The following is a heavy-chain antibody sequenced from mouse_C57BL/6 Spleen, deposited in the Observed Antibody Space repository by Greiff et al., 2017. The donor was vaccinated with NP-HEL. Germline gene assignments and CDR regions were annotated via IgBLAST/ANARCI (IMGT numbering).Heavy chain of an antibody. J-gene: IGHJ3*01. Sequence: QVQLQQSGAELVRPGASVTLSCKASGYTFTDYEMHWVKQTPVHGLEWIGAIDPETGGTAYNQKFKGKAILTADKSSSTAYMELRSLTSEDSAVYYCTREDYYGNSWVAYWGQGTLVTVSA. D-gene: IGHD2-1*01. V-gene: IGHV1-15*01. CDR3: TREDYYGNSWVAY. CDR1: GYTFTDYE. CDR2: IDPETGGT.